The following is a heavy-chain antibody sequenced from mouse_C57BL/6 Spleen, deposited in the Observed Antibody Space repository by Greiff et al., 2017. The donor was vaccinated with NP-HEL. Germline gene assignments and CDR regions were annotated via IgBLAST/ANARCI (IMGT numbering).Heavy chain of an antibody. J-gene: IGHJ4*01. Sequence: EVQLQQSGPELVKPGASVKISCKASGYTFTDYYMNWVKQSHGKSLEWIGDINPNNGGTSYNQKFKGKATLTVDKSSSTAYMELRSLTSEDSAVYYCARRDPYDYDFMDYWGQGTSVTVSS. V-gene: IGHV1-26*01. CDR2: INPNNGGT. D-gene: IGHD2-4*01. CDR1: GYTFTDYY. CDR3: ARRDPYDYDFMDY.